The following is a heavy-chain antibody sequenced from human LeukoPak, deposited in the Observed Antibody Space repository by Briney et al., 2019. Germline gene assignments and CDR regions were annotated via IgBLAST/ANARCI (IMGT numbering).Heavy chain of an antibody. CDR3: ARHGGQWLLRYHLDY. V-gene: IGHV4-39*01. Sequence: ETLSLTCTVSGGSISSSSYYWGWIRQPPGNGLEWIGSIYYSGSTYYNPSLKSRVTISVDTSKNQFSLKLSSVTAADTAVYYCARHGGQWLLRYHLDYWGQGTLVTVSS. D-gene: IGHD5-12*01. CDR1: GGSISSSSYY. CDR2: IYYSGST. J-gene: IGHJ4*02.